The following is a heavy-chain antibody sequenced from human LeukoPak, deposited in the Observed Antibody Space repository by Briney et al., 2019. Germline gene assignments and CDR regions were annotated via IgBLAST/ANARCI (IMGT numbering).Heavy chain of an antibody. CDR3: GRGLAAAGRVDYGIHV. CDR2: VHSVGNSP. D-gene: IGHD6-13*01. J-gene: IGHJ6*01. CDR1: AFTLSTRW. V-gene: IGHV3-74*01. Sequence: GGSLTLAYAASAFTLSTRWTQWVRQVPGKGLVWVSRVHSVGNSPGYADSVKGRFTISRDNAKNTLYLEMNSLRAEDTGVYYCGRGLAAAGRVDYGIHVWPRGPTVTVSS.